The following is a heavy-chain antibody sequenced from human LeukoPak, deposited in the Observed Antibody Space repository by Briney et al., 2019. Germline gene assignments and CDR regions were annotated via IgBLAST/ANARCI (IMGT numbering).Heavy chain of an antibody. J-gene: IGHJ4*02. CDR1: GYSFTSYW. D-gene: IGHD2-21*02. Sequence: GESLKISCKGSGYSFTSYWIGWVRQMPGKGLEWMGIIYPGDSDTRYSPSFQGQVTISADKSISTAYLQWSSLKASDTAMYYCATLSYAGVTFENYFDYRGQGTLVTVSS. CDR3: ATLSYAGVTFENYFDY. CDR2: IYPGDSDT. V-gene: IGHV5-51*01.